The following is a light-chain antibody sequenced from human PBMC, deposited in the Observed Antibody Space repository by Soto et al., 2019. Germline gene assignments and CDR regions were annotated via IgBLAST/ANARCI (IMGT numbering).Light chain of an antibody. CDR2: EVT. Sequence: QSALTQPASVSGSPGQSITISCTGTSSDVGGYNFVSWYQQRPGKAPKFMIFEVTNRPSGISDRFSGSKSGNTASLTISGLQAEDEADYYCCSYTSSTTYVFGTEIKVTGL. J-gene: IGLJ1*01. CDR3: CSYTSSTTYV. CDR1: SSDVGGYNF. V-gene: IGLV2-14*01.